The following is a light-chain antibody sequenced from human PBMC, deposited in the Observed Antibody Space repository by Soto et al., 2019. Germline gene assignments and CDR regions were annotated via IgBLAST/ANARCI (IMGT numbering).Light chain of an antibody. J-gene: IGKJ2*01. CDR2: DAS. CDR1: QSVSSSY. V-gene: IGKV3D-20*01. CDR3: QQYGSSPYT. Sequence: EIVLTQSPATLSLSPGERATLSCGASQSVSSSYLAWYQQKPGLAPRLLIYDASSRATGIPDRFSDSGSGTDFTLTISRLEPEDFAVYYCQQYGSSPYTFGQRTKLEIK.